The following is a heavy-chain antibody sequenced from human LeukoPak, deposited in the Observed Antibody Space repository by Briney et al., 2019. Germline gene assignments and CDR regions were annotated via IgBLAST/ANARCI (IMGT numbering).Heavy chain of an antibody. CDR3: VPGYAFHI. D-gene: IGHD3-10*01. Sequence: SQTLSLTCAISGDSVSSNSAAWNWIRQSPSIGLEWLGRTYYRSKWYHDYAVSVKSRITINPDTSKNQFSLQLNSVTAEDTAVYYCVPGYAFHIWGQGTMVTVSS. CDR2: TYYRSKWYH. CDR1: GDSVSSNSAA. V-gene: IGHV6-1*01. J-gene: IGHJ3*02.